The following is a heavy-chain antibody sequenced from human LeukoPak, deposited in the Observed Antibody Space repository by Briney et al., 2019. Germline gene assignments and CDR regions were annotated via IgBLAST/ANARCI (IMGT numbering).Heavy chain of an antibody. CDR1: GFPFNDYA. V-gene: IGHV3-9*01. CDR3: AKDPEYSSSGAFDY. J-gene: IGHJ4*02. CDR2: ISWNSGSI. Sequence: GGSLRLSCAASGFPFNDYAMHWVRQAPGKGLEWVSGISWNSGSIGYADSVKGRFTISRDNAKNSLYLQMNSLRAEDTALYYCAKDPEYSSSGAFDYWGQGTLVTVSS. D-gene: IGHD6-6*01.